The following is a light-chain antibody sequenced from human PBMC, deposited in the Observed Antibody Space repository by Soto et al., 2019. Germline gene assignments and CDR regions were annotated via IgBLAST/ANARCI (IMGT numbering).Light chain of an antibody. Sequence: QSVLTQPPSASGTPGQRVTISCSGSSSNIGSNTVNWYQQFPGTAPKLLIYSNNRRPSGVPDRFSGSKSGTSASLAISGLQSKDEADYYCAAWDDSLNGPVFGGGTKVTVL. V-gene: IGLV1-44*01. J-gene: IGLJ2*01. CDR2: SNN. CDR1: SSNIGSNT. CDR3: AAWDDSLNGPV.